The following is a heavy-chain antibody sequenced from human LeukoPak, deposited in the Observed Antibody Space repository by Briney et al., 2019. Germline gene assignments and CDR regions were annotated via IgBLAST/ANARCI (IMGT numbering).Heavy chain of an antibody. V-gene: IGHV3-7*01. CDR1: GFTFSSYW. J-gene: IGHJ3*02. D-gene: IGHD3-3*01. Sequence: RSGGSLRLSCAASGFTFSSYWMSWVRQAPGKGLEWVANKKQDGSEKYYVDSVKGRFTISRDNAKNSLYLQMNSLRAEDTAVYYCAREGGFGVVEGAFDIWGQGTMVTVSS. CDR3: AREGGFGVVEGAFDI. CDR2: KKQDGSEK.